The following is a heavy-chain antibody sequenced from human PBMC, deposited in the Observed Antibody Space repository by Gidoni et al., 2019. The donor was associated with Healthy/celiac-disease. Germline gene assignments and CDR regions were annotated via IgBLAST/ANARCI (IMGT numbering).Heavy chain of an antibody. J-gene: IGHJ4*02. Sequence: EVQLLESGGGLVQPGGSLRLSCAAYGLTFGGYAMSWVRQAPGKGLEWVSAISGSGGSTYYADSVKGRFTISRDNSKNTLYLQMNSLRAEDTAVYYCAKDGGRNVVPAAFDYWGQGTLVTVSS. CDR1: GLTFGGYA. CDR3: AKDGGRNVVPAAFDY. D-gene: IGHD2-2*01. CDR2: ISGSGGST. V-gene: IGHV3-23*01.